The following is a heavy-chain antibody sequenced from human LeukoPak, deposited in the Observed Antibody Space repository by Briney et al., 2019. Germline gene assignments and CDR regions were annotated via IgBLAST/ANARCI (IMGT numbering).Heavy chain of an antibody. CDR2: ISYDGSNK. V-gene: IGHV3-30*04. CDR1: AFTFRSYA. CDR3: ARTNYYGSGSYGYYFDY. J-gene: IGHJ4*02. Sequence: SGGSLRLSCAASAFTFRSYAMHWVRQAPGKGLDWVAVISYDGSNKYYADSVKGRFTISRDNSKTTLYLQMNSLRAEDTAVYYCARTNYYGSGSYGYYFDYWGQGTLVTVSS. D-gene: IGHD3-10*01.